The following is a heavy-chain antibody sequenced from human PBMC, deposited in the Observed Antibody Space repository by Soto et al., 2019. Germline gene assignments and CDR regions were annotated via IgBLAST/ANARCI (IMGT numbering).Heavy chain of an antibody. V-gene: IGHV3-30*18. CDR3: AKGQVVAATRNYFDY. CDR2: ISYDGSNK. J-gene: IGHJ4*02. D-gene: IGHD2-15*01. CDR1: GFTFSSYG. Sequence: QVQLVESGGGVVQPGRSLRLSCAASGFTFSSYGMHWVRQAPGKGLEWVAVISYDGSNKYYADSVKGRFTISRDNSKNTLYLQMNSLRAEDTAVYYCAKGQVVAATRNYFDYWGQGTLVTVSS.